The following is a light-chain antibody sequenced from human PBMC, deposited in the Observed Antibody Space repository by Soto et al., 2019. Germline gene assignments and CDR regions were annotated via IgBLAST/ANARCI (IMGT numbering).Light chain of an antibody. V-gene: IGLV2-11*01. Sequence: QSVLTQPRSVSGSPGQSVTISCTGICSFFGGFNYVSWFQQHPGNTPKVMFYDFSKRPSGVPDRFSGSKSGNTASLTISGLQAEDEADYYCCSYAGSPYVFGTGTKVT. CDR3: CSYAGSPYV. CDR2: DFS. J-gene: IGLJ1*01. CDR1: CSFFGGFNY.